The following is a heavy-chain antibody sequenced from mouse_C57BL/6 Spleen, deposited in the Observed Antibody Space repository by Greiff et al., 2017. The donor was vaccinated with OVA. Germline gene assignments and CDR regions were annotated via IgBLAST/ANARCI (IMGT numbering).Heavy chain of an antibody. V-gene: IGHV1-26*01. CDR1: GYTFTDYY. CDR2: INPNNGGT. J-gene: IGHJ3*01. D-gene: IGHD2-4*01. CDR3: ARNDYDDWFAY. Sequence: VQLQQSGPELVKPGASVKISCKASGYTFTDYYMNWVKQSHGKSLEWIGDINPNNGGTSYNQKFKGKATLTVDKSSSTAYMALRSLTSEDSAVYYCARNDYDDWFAYWGQGTLGTVSA.